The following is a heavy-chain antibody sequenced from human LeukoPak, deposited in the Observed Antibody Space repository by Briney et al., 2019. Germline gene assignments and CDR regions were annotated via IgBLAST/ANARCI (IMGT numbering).Heavy chain of an antibody. CDR1: GGSISSSNYY. V-gene: IGHV4-39*07. D-gene: IGHD6-6*01. CDR3: AREASIAARIDAFDI. Sequence: PSETLSLTCSVSGGSISSSNYYWGWIRLPPGKGMEWIGTIYYSGSTNYNPSLKSRLTISVHTSKNQFSLKLSSVTAADTAVYYCAREASIAARIDAFDIWGQGTMVTVSS. CDR2: IYYSGST. J-gene: IGHJ3*02.